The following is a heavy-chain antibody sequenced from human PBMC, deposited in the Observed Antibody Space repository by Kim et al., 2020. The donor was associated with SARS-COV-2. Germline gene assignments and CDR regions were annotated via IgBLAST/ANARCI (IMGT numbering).Heavy chain of an antibody. CDR1: GYTFTSYA. CDR2: INTNTGNP. Sequence: ASVKVSCKASGYTFTSYAMNWVRQAPGQGLEWMGWINTNTGNPTYAQGFTGRFVFSLDTSVSTAYLQISSLKAEDTAVYYCAQIGSYYDYVWGSSRGNWFDPWGQGTLVTVSS. CDR3: AQIGSYYDYVWGSSRGNWFDP. D-gene: IGHD3-16*01. V-gene: IGHV7-4-1*02. J-gene: IGHJ5*02.